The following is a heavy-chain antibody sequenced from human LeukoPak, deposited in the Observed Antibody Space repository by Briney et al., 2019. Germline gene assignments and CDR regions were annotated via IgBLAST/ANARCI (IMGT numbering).Heavy chain of an antibody. Sequence: PSXTLSLTCTVSGGSISSYYWSWIRQPPGKGLEWIGYIYYSGSTNYNPSLKRRVNISVDTSKNQFSLKLSSVTAADPAVYYCAKGGVYGDYVGDWFDPWGQGTLVTVSS. CDR2: IYYSGST. J-gene: IGHJ5*02. V-gene: IGHV4-59*01. CDR3: AKGGVYGDYVGDWFDP. CDR1: GGSISSYY. D-gene: IGHD4-17*01.